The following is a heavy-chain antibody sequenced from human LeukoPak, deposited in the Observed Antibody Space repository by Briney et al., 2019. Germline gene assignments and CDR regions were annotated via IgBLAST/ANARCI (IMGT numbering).Heavy chain of an antibody. CDR3: ARDQWLVPADY. CDR1: GFTFSSYW. Sequence: GGSLGLSCAASGFTFSSYWMHWVRQAPGKGLVWVSRINTDGSSTSYADSVKGRFTISRDNAKNTLYLQMNSLRAEDTAVYYCARDQWLVPADYWGQGTLVTVSS. V-gene: IGHV3-74*01. J-gene: IGHJ4*02. D-gene: IGHD6-19*01. CDR2: INTDGSST.